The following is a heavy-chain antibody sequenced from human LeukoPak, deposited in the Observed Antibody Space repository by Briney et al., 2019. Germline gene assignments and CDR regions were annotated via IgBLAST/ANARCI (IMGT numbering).Heavy chain of an antibody. CDR3: AKDRDSSIAAADSLLFDY. Sequence: PGGSLRLSCAASGFTFSNAWMSWVRQAPGKGLEWVSAISGSGGSTYYADSVKGRFTISRDNSKNTLYLQMNSLRAEDTAVYYCAKDRDSSIAAADSLLFDYWGQGTLVTVSS. CDR1: GFTFSNAW. V-gene: IGHV3-23*01. D-gene: IGHD6-13*01. J-gene: IGHJ4*02. CDR2: ISGSGGST.